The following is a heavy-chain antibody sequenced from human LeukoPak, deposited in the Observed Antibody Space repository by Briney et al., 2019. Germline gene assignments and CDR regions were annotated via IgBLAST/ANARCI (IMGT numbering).Heavy chain of an antibody. D-gene: IGHD2-2*01. CDR1: GFALSTSGVG. J-gene: IGHJ5*01. CDR3: AHMTVVVPTSMWSFDS. Sequence: SGPTLVNPTQTLTLTCTFSGFALSTSGVGVGWIRQPPGKALEWLALIYWDDDKRYSPSLQSRLTITEDTSKNQVILTMTNMYSADTATYYWAHMTVVVPTSMWSFDSWGQGTLVTVSS. CDR2: IYWDDDK. V-gene: IGHV2-5*02.